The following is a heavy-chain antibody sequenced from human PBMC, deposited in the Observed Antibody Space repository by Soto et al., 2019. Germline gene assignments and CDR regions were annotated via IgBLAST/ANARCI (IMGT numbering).Heavy chain of an antibody. CDR3: ARDRNAAGSDY. CDR2: ISSGSTNI. Sequence: QVXLXXSXXGLVXPGXXXXXXCAASXFTFSDFYMSWIRQAPGXGLEWISYISSGSTNIFYADSVKGRFXVXXXXXXXXXXXXXXXLRAEDTAVYYCARDRNAAGSDYWGQGTLVTVXS. CDR1: XFTFSDFY. J-gene: IGHJ4*02. D-gene: IGHD3-10*01. V-gene: IGHV3-11*01.